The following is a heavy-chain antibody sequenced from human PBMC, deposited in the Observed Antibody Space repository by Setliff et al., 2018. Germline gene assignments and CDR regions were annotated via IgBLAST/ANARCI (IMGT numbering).Heavy chain of an antibody. J-gene: IGHJ4*02. Sequence: SVKVSCKASGGSFNNYPISWVRQAPGQGLEWMGGIIPMFRTGKYAQKFQGRVTITADESTSTAYMELRSLRSDDTAVYYCARINFYVSSGYYYASDYWGQGTLVTVSS. CDR2: IIPMFRTG. V-gene: IGHV1-69*13. CDR3: ARINFYVSSGYYYASDY. D-gene: IGHD3-22*01. CDR1: GGSFNNYP.